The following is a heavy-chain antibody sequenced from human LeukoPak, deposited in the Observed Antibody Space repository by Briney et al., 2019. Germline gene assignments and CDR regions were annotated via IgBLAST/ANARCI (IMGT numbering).Heavy chain of an antibody. CDR2: IASDETDT. CDR3: VRERFHSDV. D-gene: IGHD3-16*01. V-gene: IGHV3-74*01. J-gene: IGHJ4*02. CDR1: GFTFSSSW. Sequence: GGSLRLSCEASGFTFSSSWMHWVRQGPGRGLVWISRIASDETDTKYADSVKGRFTISRDNAKNTLYLQMNSLRVEDTGLYYCVRERFHSDVWGQGTLVTVSS.